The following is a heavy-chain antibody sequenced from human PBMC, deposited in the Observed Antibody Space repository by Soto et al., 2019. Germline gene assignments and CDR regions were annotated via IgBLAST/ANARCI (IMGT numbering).Heavy chain of an antibody. D-gene: IGHD6-13*01. J-gene: IGHJ6*02. CDR1: GFTFSSYA. Sequence: GGSLRLSCSASGFTFSSYAMHWVRQAPGKGLEYVSAISSNGGSTYYADSVKGRFTISRDNSKNTLYLQMSSLRAEDTAVYYCVKGSPYSSSWAPYCYYGMDVWGQGTTVTVSS. V-gene: IGHV3-64D*06. CDR3: VKGSPYSSSWAPYCYYGMDV. CDR2: ISSNGGST.